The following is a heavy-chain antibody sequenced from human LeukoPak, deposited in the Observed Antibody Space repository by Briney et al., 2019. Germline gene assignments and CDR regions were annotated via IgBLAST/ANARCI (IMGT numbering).Heavy chain of an antibody. CDR3: ARDLSGSYSFYYYGLDV. J-gene: IGHJ6*02. V-gene: IGHV3-30*14. Sequence: QPGGPLRLSCAASGFTFRDYAMHWVRQPPGKGLEWVAVLSHDGGDRYFADSVRGRFIISRDSFRNTLDLQMSRLGPEDTAVYYCARDLSGSYSFYYYGLDVWGQGTPVTVSS. CDR2: LSHDGGDR. D-gene: IGHD1-26*01. CDR1: GFTFRDYA.